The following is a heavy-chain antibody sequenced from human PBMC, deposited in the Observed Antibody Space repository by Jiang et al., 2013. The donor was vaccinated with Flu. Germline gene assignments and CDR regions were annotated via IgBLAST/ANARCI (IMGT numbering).Heavy chain of an antibody. CDR3: VRDRGSGWSDGMFYYYGMDV. D-gene: IGHD6-19*01. Sequence: LLKPSETLSLTCTVSGGSMSSYYWSWIRQPPGKGLERIGYIYYSGSTNYNPSLKSRVTISLDTSKNQFSLKLSSVTAADTAVYYCVRDRGSGWSDGMFYYYGMDVWGQGTTVTVSS. V-gene: IGHV4-59*01. CDR2: IYYSGST. J-gene: IGHJ6*02. CDR1: GGSMSSYY.